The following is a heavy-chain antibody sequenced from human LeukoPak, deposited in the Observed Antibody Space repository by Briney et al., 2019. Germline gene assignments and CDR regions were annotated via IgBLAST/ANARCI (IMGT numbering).Heavy chain of an antibody. CDR1: GGSISSYY. CDR3: ARVPRYCSGGSCYRGYFDL. D-gene: IGHD2-15*01. J-gene: IGHJ2*01. Sequence: PSETLSLTCTVSGGSISSYYWSWIRQPAGKGREWIGRIYTSGSTNYNPSLKSRVTMSVDTSKNQFPLKLSSVTAADTAVYYCARVPRYCSGGSCYRGYFDLWGRGTLVTVSS. V-gene: IGHV4-4*07. CDR2: IYTSGST.